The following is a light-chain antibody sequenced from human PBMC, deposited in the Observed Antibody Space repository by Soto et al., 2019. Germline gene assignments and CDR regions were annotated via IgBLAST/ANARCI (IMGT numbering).Light chain of an antibody. CDR3: QQSYSTPIT. CDR1: QRISSY. J-gene: IGKJ5*01. CDR2: AAS. Sequence: DIQMTQSPSPLSASVGDRVTVTCRASQRISSYLNWYQQKPGKAPKLLIYAASTLQSGVPSRFSGSGSGTDFTLTISNLQPEDFATYHCQQSYSTPITFGQGTRLEIK. V-gene: IGKV1-39*01.